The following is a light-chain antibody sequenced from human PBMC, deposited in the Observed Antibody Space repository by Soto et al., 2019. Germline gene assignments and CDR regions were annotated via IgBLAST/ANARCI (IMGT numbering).Light chain of an antibody. J-gene: IGKJ1*01. Sequence: EIVLTQSPGTLSLSPGERXTLSXRASQSIYSSYLAWYQQKPGQAPRLLIYGASSRATGIPDRFSGSGSGTDFTLTISRLEPXXXXXXXXXXXXXSXRTFGQGTKVEIK. CDR2: GAS. V-gene: IGKV3-20*01. CDR1: QSIYSSY. CDR3: XXXXXSXRT.